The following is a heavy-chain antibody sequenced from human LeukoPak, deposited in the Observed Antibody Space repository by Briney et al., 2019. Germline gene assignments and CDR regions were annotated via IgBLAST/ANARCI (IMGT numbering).Heavy chain of an antibody. CDR1: GFTFRTYG. CDR3: ARDPGLMGNYYYMDV. CDR2: IGPSGDRT. Sequence: GGSLRLSCAASGFTFRTYGMNWVRRAPGKGLEWVSGIGPSGDRTYYVDSVKGRFTISRDNSKNTVYLQMSSLRADDTAVYYCARDPGLMGNYYYMDVWGKGTTVTVSS. D-gene: IGHD6-13*01. V-gene: IGHV3-23*01. J-gene: IGHJ6*03.